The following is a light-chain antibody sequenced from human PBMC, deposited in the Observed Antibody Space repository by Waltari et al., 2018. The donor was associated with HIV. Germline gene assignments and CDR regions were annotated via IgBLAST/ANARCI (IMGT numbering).Light chain of an antibody. J-gene: IGLJ1*01. V-gene: IGLV3-21*04. CDR2: YDS. Sequence: SYVLAQPPSVSVAPGKTARITCGGNNIGSKSVHWYQQKPGQAPVVVIYYDSDRPSGIPERFSGSNSGNTATLTISRVEAGDEADYYCQVWDSSSDAYVFGTGTKVIVL. CDR3: QVWDSSSDAYV. CDR1: NIGSKS.